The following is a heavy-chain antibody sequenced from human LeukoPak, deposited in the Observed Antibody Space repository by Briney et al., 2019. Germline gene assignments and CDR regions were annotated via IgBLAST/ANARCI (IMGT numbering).Heavy chain of an antibody. CDR1: GGTFSSYA. Sequence: GASVKVSCKASGGTFSSYAISWVRQAPGQGLEWMGWISAYNGNTNYAQKLQGRVTMTTDTSTSTAYMELRSLRSDDTAAYYCARVRVKGYDFWSGYYTERYYYYGMDVWGQGTTVTVSS. V-gene: IGHV1-18*01. CDR3: ARVRVKGYDFWSGYYTERYYYYGMDV. CDR2: ISAYNGNT. J-gene: IGHJ6*02. D-gene: IGHD3-3*01.